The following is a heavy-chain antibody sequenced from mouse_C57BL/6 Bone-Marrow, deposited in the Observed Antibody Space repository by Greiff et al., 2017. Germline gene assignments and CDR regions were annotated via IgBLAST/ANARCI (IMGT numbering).Heavy chain of an antibody. V-gene: IGHV3-6*01. CDR1: GYSITSGYY. J-gene: IGHJ1*03. CDR3: ARGGYWGYWYFDV. D-gene: IGHD3-2*02. CDR2: ISYDGSN. Sequence: EVKLEESGPGLVKPSQSLSLTCSVTGYSITSGYYWNWIRQFPGNKLEWMGYISYDGSNNYNPSLKNRISITRDTSKNQFFLKLNSVTTEDTATYYCARGGYWGYWYFDVWGTGTTVTVSS.